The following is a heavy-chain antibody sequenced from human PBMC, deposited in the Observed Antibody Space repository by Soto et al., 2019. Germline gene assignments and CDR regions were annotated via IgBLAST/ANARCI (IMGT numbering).Heavy chain of an antibody. CDR1: GYTFTSYA. CDR2: INAGNGNT. V-gene: IGHV1-3*01. J-gene: IGHJ3*02. CDR3: ARVGYDFWSGYYGEGAFDI. Sequence: ASVKVSCTASGYTFTSYAMHWVRQAPGQRLEWMGWINAGNGNTKYSQKFQGRVTITRDTSASTAYMELSSLRSEDTAVYYCARVGYDFWSGYYGEGAFDIWGQGTMVTVSS. D-gene: IGHD3-3*01.